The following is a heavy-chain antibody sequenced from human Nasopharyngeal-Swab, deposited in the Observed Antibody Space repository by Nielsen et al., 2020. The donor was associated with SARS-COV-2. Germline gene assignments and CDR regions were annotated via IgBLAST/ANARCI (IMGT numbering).Heavy chain of an antibody. J-gene: IGHJ5*02. CDR3: AATSVLRFLEWLNNWFDP. CDR2: IYYSGST. D-gene: IGHD3-3*01. Sequence: CTVSGGSISSSSYYWGWIRQPPGKGLEWIGSIYYSGSTYYNPSLKSRVTISVDTSKNQFSLKLSSVTAADTAVYYCAATSVLRFLEWLNNWFDPWGQGTLVTVSS. V-gene: IGHV4-39*01. CDR1: GGSISSSSYY.